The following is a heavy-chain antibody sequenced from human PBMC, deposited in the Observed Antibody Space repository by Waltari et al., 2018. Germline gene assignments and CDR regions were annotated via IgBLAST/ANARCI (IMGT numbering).Heavy chain of an antibody. CDR2: IYHSGST. V-gene: IGHV4-38-2*01. CDR3: ARGDYGDFSNY. CDR1: GYSISSGYY. J-gene: IGHJ4*02. Sequence: QVQLQESGPGLVKPSETLSLTCAVSGYSISSGYYWGWIRQPPGKGLEWIGSIYHSGSTYYNPSLKSRITMSVDTSKNQFSLKLNSVTAADTAMYYCARGDYGDFSNYWGQGTLVTVSS. D-gene: IGHD4-17*01.